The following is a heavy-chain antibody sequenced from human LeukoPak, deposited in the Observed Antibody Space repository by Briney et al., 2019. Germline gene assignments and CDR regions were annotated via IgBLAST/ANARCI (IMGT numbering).Heavy chain of an antibody. V-gene: IGHV3-23*01. CDR1: GFTFSSYA. Sequence: GGSLRLSCAASGFTFSSYAMSWVRQAPGKGLEWVSAISGSGGSTYYADSVKGRFTISRDNSKNTLYLQMNSLRAEDTAMYYCARAYYFGSSGYYVSDYWGQGTLVTVSS. CDR3: ARAYYFGSSGYYVSDY. CDR2: ISGSGGST. J-gene: IGHJ4*02. D-gene: IGHD3-22*01.